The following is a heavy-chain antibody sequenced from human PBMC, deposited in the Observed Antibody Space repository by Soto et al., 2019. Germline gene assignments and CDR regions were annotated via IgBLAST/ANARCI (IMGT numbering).Heavy chain of an antibody. D-gene: IGHD3-22*01. Sequence: SVKGSCKASGGTFSRNTISWVRQAPGQGLEWMGGIMPIFGSANYAQKFQGRVTITADEYTRTVYMELSRLRSEDTAVYYCARQFDSDTSGYYYAYWGQGTLVTVSS. V-gene: IGHV1-69*13. CDR3: ARQFDSDTSGYYYAY. J-gene: IGHJ4*02. CDR2: IMPIFGSA. CDR1: GGTFSRNT.